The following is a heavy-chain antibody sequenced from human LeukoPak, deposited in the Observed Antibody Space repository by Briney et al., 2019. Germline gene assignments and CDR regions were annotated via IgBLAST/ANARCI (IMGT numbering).Heavy chain of an antibody. D-gene: IGHD3-3*01. V-gene: IGHV4-34*01. CDR1: GGSFSGYY. J-gene: IGHJ4*02. CDR2: INHSGST. CDR3: ARGQFSIFGVVIRPSYFDY. Sequence: PSETLSLTCAVYGGSFSGYYWSWIRQPPGKGLEWIGEINHSGSTNYNPSLKSRVTISVDTSKNQFSLKLSSVTAADTAVYYCARGQFSIFGVVIRPSYFDYWGQGTLVTVPS.